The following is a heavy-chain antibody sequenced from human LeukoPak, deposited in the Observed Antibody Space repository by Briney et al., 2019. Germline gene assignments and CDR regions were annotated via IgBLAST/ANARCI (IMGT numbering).Heavy chain of an antibody. CDR2: IKQDGSEK. CDR1: GFTFSSYW. D-gene: IGHD3-3*01. V-gene: IGHV3-7*01. CDR3: ARESGYYDFWSGYYATFDY. J-gene: IGHJ4*02. Sequence: PGGSLRLSCAASGFTFSSYWMSWVRQAPGKGLEWVANIKQDGSEKYYVDSVKGRFTISRDNAKNSLYLQMNSLRAEDTAVYYCARESGYYDFWSGYYATFDYWGQGTLVTVSS.